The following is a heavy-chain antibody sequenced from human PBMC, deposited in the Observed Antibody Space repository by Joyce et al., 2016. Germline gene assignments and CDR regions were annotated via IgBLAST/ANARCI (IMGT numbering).Heavy chain of an antibody. CDR2: IAYDGDNK. CDR1: GFTFSKYG. Sequence: QVHLVESGGGVVQPGRSLRLSCVASGFTFSKYGMHWVRQAPGKGLEWVAMIAYDGDNKYYLASVKGQFTITRDNSKSTLYLQLNSLTTEDTGVYFCVKGNGDAGYYFHGLDVWGRGTTVAVPS. J-gene: IGHJ6*02. CDR3: VKGNGDAGYYFHGLDV. D-gene: IGHD4-17*01. V-gene: IGHV3-30*18.